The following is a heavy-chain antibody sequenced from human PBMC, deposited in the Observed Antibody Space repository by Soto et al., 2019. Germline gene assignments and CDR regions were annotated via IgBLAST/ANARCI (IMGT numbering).Heavy chain of an antibody. CDR3: ARDYGFGELFDT. CDR2: ISAYNGNT. V-gene: IGHV1-18*01. Sequence: QVQLVQSGAEVKKPGASVKVSCKASGYTFTSYGISWVRQAPGQGLEWMGWISAYNGNTNYAQKLQGRVTMTTDTSTSPADMEIRSLSSDDPAVYYCARDYGFGELFDTWGQGTLVTVSS. D-gene: IGHD3-10*01. J-gene: IGHJ5*02. CDR1: GYTFTSYG.